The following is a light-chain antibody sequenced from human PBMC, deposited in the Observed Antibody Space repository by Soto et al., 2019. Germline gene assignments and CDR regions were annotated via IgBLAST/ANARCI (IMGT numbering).Light chain of an antibody. CDR2: GAS. J-gene: IGKJ2*01. Sequence: EIVMTQSPAALSVSPGERATLSCRASQSVSSNLAWYQQKPGQSPRLLIYGASTRATGIPARFSCSGSGTELTLTFSSLQSDDLAVYFCQQYKSWHPYTFGQGTKLEIK. CDR1: QSVSSN. V-gene: IGKV3-15*01. CDR3: QQYKSWHPYT.